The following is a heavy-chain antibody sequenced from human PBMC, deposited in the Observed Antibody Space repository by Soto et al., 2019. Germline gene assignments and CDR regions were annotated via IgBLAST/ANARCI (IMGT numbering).Heavy chain of an antibody. CDR2: ISGSGGST. Sequence: EVQLLESGGGLVQPGGSLRLSCTASGFTFSNCAMNWVRQAPGKGLEWVSAISGSGGSTYYADSVKGRFTISRDNSKNTVSLQMNSLTAEDTAVYFCAKMSLWFVELCPYYFDYWGQGTLVTVSS. D-gene: IGHD3-10*01. CDR1: GFTFSNCA. CDR3: AKMSLWFVELCPYYFDY. V-gene: IGHV3-23*01. J-gene: IGHJ4*02.